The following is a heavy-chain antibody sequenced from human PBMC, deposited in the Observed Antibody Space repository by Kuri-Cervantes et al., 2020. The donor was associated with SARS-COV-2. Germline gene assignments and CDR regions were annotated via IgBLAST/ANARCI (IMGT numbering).Heavy chain of an antibody. Sequence: GGSLRLSCAASGFTFSSYAMHWVRQAPGKGLEWVAVISYDGSNKYYADSVKGRFTISRDNSKNTLYLQMDSLRAEDTAVYYCASTDTAPSQYMDVWGKGTTVTVSS. V-gene: IGHV3-30*04. CDR3: ASTDTAPSQYMDV. J-gene: IGHJ6*03. CDR2: ISYDGSNK. CDR1: GFTFSSYA. D-gene: IGHD5-18*01.